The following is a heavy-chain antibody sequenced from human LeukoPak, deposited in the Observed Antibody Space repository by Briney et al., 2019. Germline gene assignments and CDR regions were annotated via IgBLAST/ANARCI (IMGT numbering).Heavy chain of an antibody. CDR3: ARGSDWLDP. V-gene: IGHV5-51*01. CDR1: GSMFTSHW. D-gene: IGHD3-10*01. CDR2: IYPADSDT. J-gene: IGHJ5*02. Sequence: LGASLQISCQGSGSMFTSHWIGWVRQLPGKGLEWMGIIYPADSDTTYSPSFQGQVTISVDKSISTAYLQWSSLKASDTAMYYCARGSDWLDPWGQGTLVTVSS.